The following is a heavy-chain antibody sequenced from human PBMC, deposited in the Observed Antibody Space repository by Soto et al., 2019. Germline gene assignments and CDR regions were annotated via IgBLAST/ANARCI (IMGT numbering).Heavy chain of an antibody. Sequence: PSDTLSLTCTVSGGSINTFYWSWVRQPAGKGLEWIGRIFSSGSTSFNPSLKNRLTVTKDTSKNQVVLTLTNMDPVDTATYYCAHKLRYLDAMDVWGQGTTVTVSS. D-gene: IGHD3-9*01. V-gene: IGHV4-4*07. CDR1: GGSINTFY. CDR3: AHKLRYLDAMDV. J-gene: IGHJ6*02. CDR2: IFSSGST.